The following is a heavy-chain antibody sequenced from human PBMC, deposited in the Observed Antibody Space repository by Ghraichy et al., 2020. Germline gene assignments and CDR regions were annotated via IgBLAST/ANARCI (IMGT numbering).Heavy chain of an antibody. J-gene: IGHJ3*02. V-gene: IGHV3-23*01. Sequence: GESLNISCAASGFTFSSYAMSWVRQAPGKGLEWVSAISGSGGSTYYADSVKGRFTISRDNSKNTLYLQMNSLRAEDTAVYYCAKDWDYYDSSDLPGGAFDIWGQGTMVTVSS. CDR2: ISGSGGST. CDR3: AKDWDYYDSSDLPGGAFDI. CDR1: GFTFSSYA. D-gene: IGHD3-22*01.